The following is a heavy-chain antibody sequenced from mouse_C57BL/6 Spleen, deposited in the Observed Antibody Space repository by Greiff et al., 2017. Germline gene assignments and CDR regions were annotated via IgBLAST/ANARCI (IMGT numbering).Heavy chain of an antibody. Sequence: QVQLQQSGAELVKPGASVKISCKASGYAFSSYWMNWVKQRPGKGLEWIGQIYPGDGDTNYNGKFKGQATLTADKSSSTAYMQLSSLTSEDSAVYFCARYTTAYYYAMDYWGQGTSVTVSS. J-gene: IGHJ4*01. D-gene: IGHD1-2*01. CDR1: GYAFSSYW. V-gene: IGHV1-80*01. CDR3: ARYTTAYYYAMDY. CDR2: IYPGDGDT.